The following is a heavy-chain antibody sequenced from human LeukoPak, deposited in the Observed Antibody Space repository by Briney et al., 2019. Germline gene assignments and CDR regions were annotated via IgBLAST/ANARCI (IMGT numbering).Heavy chain of an antibody. J-gene: IGHJ4*02. CDR1: GYTFTSYG. Sequence: ASVKVSCKASGYTFTSYGISWVRQAPGQGLEWMGWISAYNGNTNYAQKLQGRATMTTDTSPSTAYMELRSLRSDDTAVYYCAARGYSYGYSDYWGQGTLVTASS. CDR3: AARGYSYGYSDY. CDR2: ISAYNGNT. V-gene: IGHV1-18*01. D-gene: IGHD5-18*01.